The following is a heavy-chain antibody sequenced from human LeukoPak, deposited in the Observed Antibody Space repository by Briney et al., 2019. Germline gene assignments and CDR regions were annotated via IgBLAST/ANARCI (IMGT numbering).Heavy chain of an antibody. J-gene: IGHJ4*02. CDR1: GGSISSSSYY. V-gene: IGHV4-39*07. CDR3: ARGGVLKSVDY. D-gene: IGHD3-16*01. Sequence: SETLSLTCTVSGGSISSSSYYWGWIRQPPGKGLEWIGYVYDIGTTKYNPSLKSRVTISVDTSKNQFSLRLSSVTAADTAVYCCARGGVLKSVDYWGQGTLVAVSS. CDR2: VYDIGTT.